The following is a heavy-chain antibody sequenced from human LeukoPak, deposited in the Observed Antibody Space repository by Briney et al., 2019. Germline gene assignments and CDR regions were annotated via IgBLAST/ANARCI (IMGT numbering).Heavy chain of an antibody. V-gene: IGHV1-2*02. D-gene: IGHD2-15*01. J-gene: IGHJ4*02. CDR3: ASEGSSGYCSGGSCRGSDY. Sequence: ASVKVSCKASEYTFTGYYMHWVRQAPGQGLEWIGWINPNSGGTNYAQKFQGRVTMTRDTSISRAYMELSRLRSDDTAVYYCASEGSSGYCSGGSCRGSDYWGQGTLVTVSS. CDR2: INPNSGGT. CDR1: EYTFTGYY.